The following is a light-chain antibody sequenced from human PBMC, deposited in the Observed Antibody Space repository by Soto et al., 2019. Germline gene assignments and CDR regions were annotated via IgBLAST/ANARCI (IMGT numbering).Light chain of an antibody. Sequence: EIVMTQSPATLSVSPGERATLSCRASQSVSSNLAWYQQKPGQAPRLLIYGTSTRATGIPARFSGSWSGTEFTLTISSWQSEDFAHYYCQQYNNWPPYTFGQGTKLELK. J-gene: IGKJ2*01. V-gene: IGKV3-15*01. CDR1: QSVSSN. CDR2: GTS. CDR3: QQYNNWPPYT.